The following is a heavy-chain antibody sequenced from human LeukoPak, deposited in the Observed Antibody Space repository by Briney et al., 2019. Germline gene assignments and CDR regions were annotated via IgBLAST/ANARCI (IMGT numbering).Heavy chain of an antibody. CDR2: IYYSGST. Sequence: SETLSLTCTVSGGSISSSSYYWGWIRQPPGKGLEWIGSIYYSGSTYYNPSLKSRVTISVDTSKNQFSLKLSPVTAADTAVYYCARVLYGDYGGYYFDYWGQGTLVTVSS. V-gene: IGHV4-39*07. CDR3: ARVLYGDYGGYYFDY. J-gene: IGHJ4*02. CDR1: GGSISSSSYY. D-gene: IGHD4-17*01.